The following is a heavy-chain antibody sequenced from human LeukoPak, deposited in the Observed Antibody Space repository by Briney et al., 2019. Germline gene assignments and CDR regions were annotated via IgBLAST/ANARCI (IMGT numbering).Heavy chain of an antibody. CDR1: GGSFSGYY. V-gene: IGHV4-34*01. CDR2: INHSGST. D-gene: IGHD3-10*01. CDR3: AREHTGASFDY. Sequence: SETLSLTCAVCGGSFSGYYWSWIRQPPGKGLEWIGEINHSGSTNYNPSLKSRVTISVDTSKSQFSLKLSSVTAADTAVYYCAREHTGASFDYWGQGTLVTVSS. J-gene: IGHJ4*02.